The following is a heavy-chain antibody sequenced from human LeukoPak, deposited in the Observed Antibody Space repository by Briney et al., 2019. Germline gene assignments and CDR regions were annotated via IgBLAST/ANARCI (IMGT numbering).Heavy chain of an antibody. D-gene: IGHD3-9*01. CDR1: GGSISSGGYS. Sequence: PSETLSLTCAVSGGSISSGGYSWSWIRQPPGKGLEWIGYIYHSGSTYYNPSLKSRVTISVDRSKNQFSLKLSSVTAADTAVYYCASYVLRYFDWLCRDAFDIWGQGTMVTVSS. CDR2: IYHSGST. V-gene: IGHV4-30-2*01. CDR3: ASYVLRYFDWLCRDAFDI. J-gene: IGHJ3*02.